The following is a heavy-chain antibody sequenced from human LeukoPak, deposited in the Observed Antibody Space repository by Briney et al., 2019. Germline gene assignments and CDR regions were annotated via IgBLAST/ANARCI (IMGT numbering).Heavy chain of an antibody. V-gene: IGHV3-11*06. Sequence: PGGSLRLSCAASGFTFSDYYMSWIRQAPGKGLEWVSYISSSSSYTNYAVSVKGRFTISRDNAKNSLYLQMDSLRAEDTAVYYCARDQSSSWYVAWFDPWGQGTLVTVSS. CDR1: GFTFSDYY. D-gene: IGHD6-13*01. CDR3: ARDQSSSWYVAWFDP. CDR2: ISSSSSYT. J-gene: IGHJ5*02.